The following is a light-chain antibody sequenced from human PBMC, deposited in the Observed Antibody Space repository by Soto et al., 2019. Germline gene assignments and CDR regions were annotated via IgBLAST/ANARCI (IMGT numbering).Light chain of an antibody. CDR3: QSYDSSLSVWV. CDR2: ADS. V-gene: IGLV1-40*01. J-gene: IGLJ3*02. CDR1: SSNIGAGFA. Sequence: QSVLTQPPSVSGAPGQRVTISCTGSSSNIGAGFAVHWYLQLPGTAPKLLIFADSNRPSGVPDRFSGSKSGTSASLAIAGLQADDEADYYCQSYDSSLSVWVFGGGTKLTVL.